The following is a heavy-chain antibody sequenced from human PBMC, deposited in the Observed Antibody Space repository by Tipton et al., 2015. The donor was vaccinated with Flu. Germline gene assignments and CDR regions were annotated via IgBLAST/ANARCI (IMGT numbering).Heavy chain of an antibody. CDR3: ARRGGMYSSGVGFDY. V-gene: IGHV4-59*07. J-gene: IGHJ4*02. D-gene: IGHD6-19*01. Sequence: TLSLTCTVSGGSISSYYWSWIRQPPGKGLEWIGYIYYSGSTNYNPSLKSRVTISVDTSKNQFSLKLSSVTAADTAVYYCARRGGMYSSGVGFDYWGQGTLVTVFS. CDR2: IYYSGST. CDR1: GGSISSYY.